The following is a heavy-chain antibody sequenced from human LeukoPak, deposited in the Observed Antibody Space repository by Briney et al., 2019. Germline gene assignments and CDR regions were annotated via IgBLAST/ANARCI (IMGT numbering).Heavy chain of an antibody. D-gene: IGHD1-26*01. V-gene: IGHV4-59*01. CDR2: IYYSGST. Sequence: PSETLSLTCTVSGGSISSYYWSWIRQPPGKGLEWIGYIYYSGSTNYNPSLKSRVTISVDTSKNQFSLKLSSVTAADTAIYYCAKDRHGIVGLTPFEYWGQGTRVTVSS. CDR3: AKDRHGIVGLTPFEY. CDR1: GGSISSYY. J-gene: IGHJ4*02.